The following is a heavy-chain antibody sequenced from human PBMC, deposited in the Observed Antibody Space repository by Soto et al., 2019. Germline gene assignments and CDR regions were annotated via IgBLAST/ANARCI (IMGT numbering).Heavy chain of an antibody. V-gene: IGHV3-23*01. CDR1: GFTFSSYA. CDR2: ISGSGGST. CDR3: AVSGDSNYFMDY. Sequence: GGSLRLSCAASGFTFSSYAMSWVRQAPGKGLEWVSAISGSGGSTYYADSVKGRFTISRDNSKNTLYLQMNSLRAEDTAVYYYAVSGDSNYFMDYWGQGTLVIVSS. D-gene: IGHD4-4*01. J-gene: IGHJ4*02.